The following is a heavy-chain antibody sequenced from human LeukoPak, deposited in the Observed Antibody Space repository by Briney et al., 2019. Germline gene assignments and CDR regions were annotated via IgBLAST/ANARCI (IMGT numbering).Heavy chain of an antibody. CDR2: ISGSGGST. D-gene: IGHD1-26*01. V-gene: IGHV3-23*01. Sequence: GGSLRLSCAASGFTFSSYAMSWVRQAPGKGLEWVSAISGSGGSTYYADSVKGRFTISRDNSKNTLYLQMNSLRAEDMAVYYCATPIVGATRDFDYWGQGTLVTVSS. CDR3: ATPIVGATRDFDY. CDR1: GFTFSSYA. J-gene: IGHJ4*02.